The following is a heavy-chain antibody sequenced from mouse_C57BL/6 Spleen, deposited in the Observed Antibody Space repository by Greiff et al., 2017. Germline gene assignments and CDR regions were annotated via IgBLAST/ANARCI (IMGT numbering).Heavy chain of an antibody. D-gene: IGHD2-4*01. CDR2: INPNNGGT. CDR3: ARASMITRREFAY. J-gene: IGHJ3*01. V-gene: IGHV1-18*01. Sequence: EVQLQQSGPELVKPGASVKIPCKASGYTFTDYNMDWVKQSHGKSLEWIGDINPNNGGTIYNQKFKGKATLTVDKSSSTAYMELRSLTSEATAVDYCARASMITRREFAYWGQGTLVTVSA. CDR1: GYTFTDYN.